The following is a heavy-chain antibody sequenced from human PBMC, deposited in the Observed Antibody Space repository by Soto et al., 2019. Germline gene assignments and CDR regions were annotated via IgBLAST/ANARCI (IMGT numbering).Heavy chain of an antibody. V-gene: IGHV3-23*01. D-gene: IGHD1-26*01. J-gene: IGHJ4*02. CDR2: ISGSGGST. CDR1: GFTFSSYA. CDR3: AKRSLATLAFDY. Sequence: EVQLLESGGGLVQPGGSLRLSCAASGFTFSSYAMSWVRQAPGKGLEWVSAISGSGGSTYYADSLKGRFTISRDNSKNTLYLQMNSLRAEDTAVYYCAKRSLATLAFDYWGQGTLVTVSS.